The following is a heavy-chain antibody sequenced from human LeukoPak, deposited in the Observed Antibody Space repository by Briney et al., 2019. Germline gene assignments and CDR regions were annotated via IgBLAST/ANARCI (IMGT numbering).Heavy chain of an antibody. D-gene: IGHD3-22*01. CDR2: ISGSGGST. CDR1: GFTFSSYA. CDR3: AKDGNYYDSSGYLDY. J-gene: IGHJ4*02. V-gene: IGHV3-23*01. Sequence: GGSLRLSCAASGFTFSSYAMSWVRQAPGKGLEWVSAISGSGGSTYYADPVKGRFTISRDNSKNTLYLQMNSLRAEDTAVYYCAKDGNYYDSSGYLDYWGQGTLVTVSS.